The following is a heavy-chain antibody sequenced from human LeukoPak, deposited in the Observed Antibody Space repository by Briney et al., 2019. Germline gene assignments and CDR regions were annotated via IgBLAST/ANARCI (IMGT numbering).Heavy chain of an antibody. Sequence: SETLSLTCTVPGGSISSYYWSCIRHPPGKGLEWIGYIYYSGSTNYNPSLKSRVTISVDTSKIQFSPKLSSVTAADTAVYYCARDMYSSSWYNWFDPWGQGNLVTVSS. J-gene: IGHJ5*02. CDR3: ARDMYSSSWYNWFDP. CDR1: GGSISSYY. CDR2: IYYSGST. D-gene: IGHD6-13*01. V-gene: IGHV4-59*01.